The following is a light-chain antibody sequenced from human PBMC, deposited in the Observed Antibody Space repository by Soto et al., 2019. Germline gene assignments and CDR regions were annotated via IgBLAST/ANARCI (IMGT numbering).Light chain of an antibody. CDR1: SSDVGGYNY. CDR2: DVS. J-gene: IGLJ2*01. Sequence: QSVLTQPRSVSGSPGQSVTISCTGTSSDVGGYNYVSWYQQHPGKAPKLMIYDVSKRPSGVPDRFSGSKSGNTASLTISGLQAEDEADHYCCSYAGSYTFVFGGGTQLTVL. V-gene: IGLV2-11*01. CDR3: CSYAGSYTFV.